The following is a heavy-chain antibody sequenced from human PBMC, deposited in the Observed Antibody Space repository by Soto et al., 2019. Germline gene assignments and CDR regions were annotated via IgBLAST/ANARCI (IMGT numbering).Heavy chain of an antibody. CDR3: ARGGSRGYSGYAEPLYFDY. CDR2: INPIFGTA. V-gene: IGHV1-69*13. J-gene: IGHJ4*02. D-gene: IGHD5-12*01. CDR1: GYTFTSYY. Sequence: ASVKVSCKASGYTFTSYYMHWVRQAPGQGLEWMGGINPIFGTANYAQKFQGRVTITADESTSTAYMELSSLRSEDTAVYYCARGGSRGYSGYAEPLYFDYWGQGTLVTVSS.